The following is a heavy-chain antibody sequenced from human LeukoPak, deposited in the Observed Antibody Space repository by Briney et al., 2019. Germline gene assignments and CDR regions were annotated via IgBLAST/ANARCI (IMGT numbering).Heavy chain of an antibody. Sequence: ASVKVSCKASGYTFTSHHMHWVRQAPGQGLEWMGWINPNSGGTNYAQKFQGRVTMTRDTSISTAYMELSRLRSDDTAVYYCARAGDWGSYYFNYWGQGTLVTVSS. V-gene: IGHV1-2*02. D-gene: IGHD3-10*01. CDR3: ARAGDWGSYYFNY. CDR2: INPNSGGT. J-gene: IGHJ4*02. CDR1: GYTFTSHH.